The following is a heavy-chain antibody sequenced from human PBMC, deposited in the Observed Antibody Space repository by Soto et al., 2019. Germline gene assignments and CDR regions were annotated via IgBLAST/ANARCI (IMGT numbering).Heavy chain of an antibody. J-gene: IGHJ2*01. CDR2: IWYDGSNK. CDR1: GFTFSSYA. Sequence: GGSLRLSCAASGFTFSSYAMSWVRQAPGKGLEWVAVIWYDGSNKYYADSVKGRFTISRDNSKNTLYLQMNSLRAEDTAVYYCTRERWHYGDPKWYLDLWGRGTLVTVSS. CDR3: TRERWHYGDPKWYLDL. V-gene: IGHV3-33*08. D-gene: IGHD4-17*01.